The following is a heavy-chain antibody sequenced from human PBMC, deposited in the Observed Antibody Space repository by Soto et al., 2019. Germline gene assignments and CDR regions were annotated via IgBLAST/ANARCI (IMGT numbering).Heavy chain of an antibody. V-gene: IGHV1-69*02. Sequence: QVQLVQSGAEVKKPGSSVKVSCKASGGTFSSYTISWVRQAPGQGLEWMGRIIPILGIANYAQKFQGRVTITADKSTSTXYXXLSXLXXEDTXXXXXAXGRDSGYDIPDYWGQGTLVTVSS. CDR3: AXGRDSGYDIPDY. CDR2: IIPILGIA. CDR1: GGTFSSYT. D-gene: IGHD5-12*01. J-gene: IGHJ4*02.